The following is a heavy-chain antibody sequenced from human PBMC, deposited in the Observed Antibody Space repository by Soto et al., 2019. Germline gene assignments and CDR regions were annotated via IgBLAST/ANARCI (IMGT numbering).Heavy chain of an antibody. V-gene: IGHV1-69*01. CDR2: IIPYYNTL. D-gene: IGHD6-13*01. CDR3: ASGASRWYPYFVDS. J-gene: IGHJ4*02. CDR1: EGTFNSYA. Sequence: QAQVVQSGAEVRKPGSSVKLSCKASEGTFNSYAIAWVRQAPGQGLEWMGGIIPYYNTLNYAQKFQDRGTITADDSTNTVYMELSSLRSDDTAVYFCASGASRWYPYFVDSWAQGTLVTVSS.